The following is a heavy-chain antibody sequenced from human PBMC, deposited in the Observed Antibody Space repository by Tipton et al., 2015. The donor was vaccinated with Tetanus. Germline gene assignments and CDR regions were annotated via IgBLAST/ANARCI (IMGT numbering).Heavy chain of an antibody. CDR1: GYTFTGYY. CDR3: ARVQEQRIYYYGMDV. Sequence: QLVQSGAEVKKPGASVKVSCKASGYTFTGYYMHWVRQAPGQGLEWMEWISAYNGKTKYAQRLQGRVTMTTDRSASTAYMDLRRLRSDDTAVYYCARVQEQRIYYYGMDVWGQGTTVTVSS. J-gene: IGHJ6*02. V-gene: IGHV1-18*04. D-gene: IGHD6-25*01. CDR2: ISAYNGKT.